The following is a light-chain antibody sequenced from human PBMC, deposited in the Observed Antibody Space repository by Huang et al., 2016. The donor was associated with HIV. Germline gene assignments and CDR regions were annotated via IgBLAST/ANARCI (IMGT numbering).Light chain of an antibody. J-gene: IGKJ1*01. Sequence: DIQMTQSPSSLSASVGDRVTITCRASQGIYSSLAWYQQKPGKAPKLLLYAASRLESGVPSRFSGSGSGTDYTITISSLQPEDFATYYCQQYSSTWTFGQGTKVEI. CDR2: AAS. CDR1: QGIYSS. CDR3: QQYSSTWT. V-gene: IGKV1-NL1*01.